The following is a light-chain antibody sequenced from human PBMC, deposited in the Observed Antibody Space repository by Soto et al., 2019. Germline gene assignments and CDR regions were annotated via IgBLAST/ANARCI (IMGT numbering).Light chain of an antibody. V-gene: IGLV1-47*01. CDR1: SSNIGINF. CDR3: ATWDDSLIGPV. Sequence: QSVLTQPPSASGTPGQRVTISCSGSSSNIGINFVYWYQQLPGTAPKLLIYMNDQRPSGVPDRFSGSKSGTSASLAISGLRSEDEADYYCATWDDSLIGPVFGGGTQLTVL. J-gene: IGLJ7*01. CDR2: MND.